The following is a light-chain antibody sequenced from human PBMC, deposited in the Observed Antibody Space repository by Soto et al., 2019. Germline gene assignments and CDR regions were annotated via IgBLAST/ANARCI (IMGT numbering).Light chain of an antibody. V-gene: IGKV3-11*01. J-gene: IGKJ4*01. CDR1: QSVYNF. CDR3: QQRAKWPLT. Sequence: EIVLTQSPVTLSLSPGQRATLSCRASQSVYNFLAWYQQKPGQAPRLLISDASERATGIPARFSGSGSGTDFTFTISSLEPEDFAIYYCQQRAKWPLTFGGGTKVDI. CDR2: DAS.